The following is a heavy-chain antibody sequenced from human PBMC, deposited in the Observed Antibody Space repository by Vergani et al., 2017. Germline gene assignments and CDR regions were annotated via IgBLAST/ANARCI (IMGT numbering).Heavy chain of an antibody. D-gene: IGHD3-22*01. J-gene: IGHJ1*01. Sequence: QVQLVQSGAEVKKPGASVKVSCKVSGYTLTELSMHWVRQAPGQGLEWMGGIIPIFGIANYAQKFQGRVTITADKSTSTAYMELSSLRSEDTAVYYCARDDGSSGYQLLQYFQHWGQGTLDTVSS. CDR3: ARDDGSSGYQLLQYFQH. CDR2: IIPIFGIA. V-gene: IGHV1-69*17. CDR1: GYTLTELS.